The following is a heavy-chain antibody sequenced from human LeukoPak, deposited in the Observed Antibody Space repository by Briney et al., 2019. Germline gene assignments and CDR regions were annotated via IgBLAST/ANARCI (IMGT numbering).Heavy chain of an antibody. V-gene: IGHV1-18*01. D-gene: IGHD3-22*01. CDR3: ARVYFYDSSGYPDY. CDR2: ISAYNGNT. J-gene: IGHJ4*02. CDR1: GYTFSNYG. Sequence: ASVTVSCTASGYTFSNYGISWVRQAPGQGLEWMGWISAYNGNTNYAQKFQGRVTMTTDTSTSTAYMELRSLRSDDTAVYYCARVYFYDSSGYPDYWGQGTLVTVSS.